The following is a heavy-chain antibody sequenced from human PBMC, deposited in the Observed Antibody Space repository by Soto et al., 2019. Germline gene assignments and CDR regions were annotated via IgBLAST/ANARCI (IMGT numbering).Heavy chain of an antibody. V-gene: IGHV3-48*02. CDR2: ISRSSSTI. J-gene: IGHJ6*02. Sequence: LSLSCAASGFTFSDYDMNWVRQAPGKGLEWVSYISRSSSTIYYADSVKGRFTISRDNAKNSLFLQMNSLRDEDAAVYYCARDFGFDDVWGQGTTVTVSS. CDR3: ARDFGFDDV. D-gene: IGHD3-9*01. CDR1: GFTFSDYD.